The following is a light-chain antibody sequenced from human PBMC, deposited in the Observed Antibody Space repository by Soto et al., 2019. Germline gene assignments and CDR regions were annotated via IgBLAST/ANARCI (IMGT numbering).Light chain of an antibody. J-gene: IGKJ1*01. V-gene: IGKV1-5*03. CDR1: QTISSW. Sequence: EIALTHSPSSLSASVGDRVTITSRASQTISSWLAWYQQKPGKAPKLLIYKASTLKSGVPSRFSGSGSGTEFTLTISSLQPDDFGTYYCQHYNSYSEACGQGTKGDIK. CDR2: KAS. CDR3: QHYNSYSEA.